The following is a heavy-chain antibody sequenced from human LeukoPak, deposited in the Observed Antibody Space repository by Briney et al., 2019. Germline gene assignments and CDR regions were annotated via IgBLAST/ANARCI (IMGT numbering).Heavy chain of an antibody. V-gene: IGHV4-59*08. D-gene: IGHD1-26*01. CDR1: GGSITNYY. CDR3: ARQGELAIDY. CDR2: IYNTGRT. J-gene: IGHJ4*02. Sequence: SETLSLTCSVSGGSITNYYWNWIRQSPGKGLEWIGFIYNTGRTNYNPSLQSRVTMSIDTSKNQFSWKLSSVTAADTAVYYCARQGELAIDYWGQGTLVTVSS.